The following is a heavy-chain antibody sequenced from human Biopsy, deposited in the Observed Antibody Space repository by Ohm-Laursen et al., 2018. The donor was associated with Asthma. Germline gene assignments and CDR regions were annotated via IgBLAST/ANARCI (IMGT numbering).Heavy chain of an antibody. CDR3: ARKAGSCISRTCYSLDF. V-gene: IGHV1-69*13. Sequence: SVKDSCKSLGGTFNTYVIGWVRQAPGQGLEWMGGINSVFGTTTYPQKFQDRVTITADDSTSTVYMELSSLRSEDTAVYYCARKAGSCISRTCYSLDFWGQGTLATVSP. J-gene: IGHJ4*02. CDR2: INSVFGTT. CDR1: GGTFNTYV. D-gene: IGHD2-2*01.